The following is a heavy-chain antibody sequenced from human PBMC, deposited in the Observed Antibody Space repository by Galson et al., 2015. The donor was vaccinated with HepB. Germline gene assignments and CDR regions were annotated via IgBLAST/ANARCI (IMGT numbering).Heavy chain of an antibody. CDR3: ARAKYAWSPHQYDRSDYSDYHYYGMDV. D-gene: IGHD3-22*01. V-gene: IGHV3-53*01. CDR1: GFTVSSNY. CDR2: IYSGGST. J-gene: IGHJ6*02. Sequence: SLRLSCAASGFTVSSNYMSWVRQAPGKGLEWVSVIYSGGSTYYADSVKGRFTTSRDKSKNTLYLQMNSLRAEDTAVYYCARAKYAWSPHQYDRSDYSDYHYYGMDVWGQGTTVTVSS.